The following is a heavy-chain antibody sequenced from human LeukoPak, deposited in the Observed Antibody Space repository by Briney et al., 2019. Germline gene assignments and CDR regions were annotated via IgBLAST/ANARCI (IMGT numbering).Heavy chain of an antibody. CDR2: IRDSGDDT. D-gene: IGHD6-19*01. CDR1: RFTFSNLV. J-gene: IGHJ5*02. V-gene: IGHV3-23*01. CDR3: VKVGGGGGWYWSP. Sequence: GGSLTLSCTGSRFTFSNLVMRWVRQAPGERLEWVSGIRDSGDDTDYADSVKGRFTISRDNSKNTLFLQMNILRVEDRAVYYCVKVGGGGGWYWSPWGQGTLVTVSS.